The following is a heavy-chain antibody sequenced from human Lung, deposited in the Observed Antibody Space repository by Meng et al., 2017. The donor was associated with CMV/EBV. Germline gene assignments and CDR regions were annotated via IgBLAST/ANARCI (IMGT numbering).Heavy chain of an antibody. J-gene: IGHJ6*02. CDR3: ARDWNVVVPAATYYYYGMDV. CDR1: GFTFSSYA. CDR2: ISYDGSNK. V-gene: IGHV3-30-3*01. Sequence: GESLKISCAASGFTFSSYAMHWVRQAPGKGLEWVAVISYDGSNKYYADFVKGRFTISRDNSKNTLYLQMNSLRAEDTAVYYCARDWNVVVPAATYYYYGMDVWXQGTTVXVSS. D-gene: IGHD2-2*01.